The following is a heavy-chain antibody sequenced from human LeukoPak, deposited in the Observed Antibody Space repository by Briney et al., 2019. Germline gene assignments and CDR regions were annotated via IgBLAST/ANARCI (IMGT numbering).Heavy chain of an antibody. Sequence: GRALRLSCTVSGFTFDDYAMHWVRHTPGKGLEWVAGITWNRDNIGYGDSVKGRFTISRDIVKNVLYLQMNSLRPEDTALYYCAKDLSSAITSALVLDVWGQGTTV. V-gene: IGHV3-9*01. D-gene: IGHD3-22*01. CDR3: AKDLSSAITSALVLDV. J-gene: IGHJ6*02. CDR1: GFTFDDYA. CDR2: ITWNRDNI.